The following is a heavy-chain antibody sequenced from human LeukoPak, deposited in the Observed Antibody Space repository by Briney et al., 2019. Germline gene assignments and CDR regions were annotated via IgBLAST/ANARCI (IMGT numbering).Heavy chain of an antibody. CDR1: GFTFSSYA. Sequence: GGSLRLSCAASGFTFSSYAMHWVRQAPGKGLEWVAVISYDGSNKYYADSVKGRFTISRDNSKNTLYLQMNSLRAEDTAVYYGARAPYGYGGWFAPWGKGPLVTAS. CDR3: ARAPYGYGGWFAP. CDR2: ISYDGSNK. J-gene: IGHJ5*02. D-gene: IGHD5-18*01. V-gene: IGHV3-30-3*01.